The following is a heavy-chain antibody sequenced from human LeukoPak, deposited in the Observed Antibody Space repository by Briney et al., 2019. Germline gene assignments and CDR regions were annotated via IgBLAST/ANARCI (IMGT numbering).Heavy chain of an antibody. CDR1: GFTFSSYS. Sequence: GGSLRLSCAASGFTFSSYSMNWVRQAPGKGLEWVSSISSSNSYIYYADSVKGRFTISRDNAKNSLYLQMNSLRAEDTAVYYCARALVLLWFGEEDYGMDVWGQGTTVTVSS. J-gene: IGHJ6*02. CDR2: ISSSNSYI. V-gene: IGHV3-21*01. CDR3: ARALVLLWFGEEDYGMDV. D-gene: IGHD3-10*01.